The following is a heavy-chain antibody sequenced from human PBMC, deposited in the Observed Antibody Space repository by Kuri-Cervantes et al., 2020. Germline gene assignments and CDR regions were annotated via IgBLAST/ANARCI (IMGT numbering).Heavy chain of an antibody. CDR1: GYSISSGYY. D-gene: IGHD2-2*01. CDR2: IYHSGST. J-gene: IGHJ6*03. Sequence: GSLRLSCAVSGYSISSGYYWGWIRQPPGKGLEWIGSIYHSGSTYYNPSLKGRVTISVDTSKNQFSLKLSSVTAADTAVYYCAREGGNPIVVVPAATHYYYYMDVWGKGTTVTVSS. V-gene: IGHV4-38-2*01. CDR3: AREGGNPIVVVPAATHYYYYMDV.